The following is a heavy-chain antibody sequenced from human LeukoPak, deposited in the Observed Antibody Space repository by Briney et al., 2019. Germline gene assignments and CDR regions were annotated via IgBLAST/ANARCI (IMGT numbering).Heavy chain of an antibody. CDR2: ISSSGSTI. Sequence: GGSLRLSCAASGFTFSDYYMSWIRQATGKGLEWVSYISSSGSTIYYADSVKGRFTISRDNAKNSLYLQMNSLRAEDTAVYYCARDTPYYDFWSGYYYYYYMDVWGKGTTVTVSS. CDR1: GFTFSDYY. V-gene: IGHV3-11*04. D-gene: IGHD3-3*01. J-gene: IGHJ6*03. CDR3: ARDTPYYDFWSGYYYYYYMDV.